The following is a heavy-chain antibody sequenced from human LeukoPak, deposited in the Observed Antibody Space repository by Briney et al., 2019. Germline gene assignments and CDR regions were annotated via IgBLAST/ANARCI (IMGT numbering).Heavy chain of an antibody. V-gene: IGHV1-8*02. Sequence: ASVKFSCKASGATFRSYDINWVRQATGQGLEWMGWMNPNSGDTGYTQRFQGRVTMTRDTSISTAYMELSSLRSEDTAVYYCARGPYGTGSHFDFWGQGTLVTVSS. D-gene: IGHD3-10*01. CDR1: GATFRSYD. J-gene: IGHJ4*02. CDR3: ARGPYGTGSHFDF. CDR2: MNPNSGDT.